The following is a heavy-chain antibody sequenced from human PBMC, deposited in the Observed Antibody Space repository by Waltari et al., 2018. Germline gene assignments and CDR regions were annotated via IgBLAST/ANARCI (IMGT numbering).Heavy chain of an antibody. J-gene: IGHJ4*02. CDR1: GYSISSGYY. CDR2: IYHSGST. V-gene: IGHV4-38-2*02. CDR3: AREPPYYDILTGYYYYFDY. D-gene: IGHD3-9*01. Sequence: QVQLQESGPGLVKPSETLSLTCAVSGYSISSGYYWGWIRQPPGKGLEWIGSIYHSGSTYHNPSLKSRVTISVDTSKNQFSLKLSSVTAADTAVYYCAREPPYYDILTGYYYYFDYWGQGTLVTVSS.